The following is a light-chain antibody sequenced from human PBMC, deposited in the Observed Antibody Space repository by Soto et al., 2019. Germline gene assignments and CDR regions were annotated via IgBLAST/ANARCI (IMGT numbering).Light chain of an antibody. Sequence: DIQLTQSPSFLSASVGDRVSITCRASRGISSYLAWYQQKPGKAPKLLIYAASTLQSGVPSRFSGSGSGTDFTLTISSLQPEDSATYYCQQINSYPWTFGQGTKVEIK. CDR2: AAS. V-gene: IGKV1-9*01. CDR3: QQINSYPWT. CDR1: RGISSY. J-gene: IGKJ1*01.